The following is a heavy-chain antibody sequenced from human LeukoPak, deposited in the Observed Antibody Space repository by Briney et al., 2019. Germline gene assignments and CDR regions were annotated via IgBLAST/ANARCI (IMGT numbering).Heavy chain of an antibody. J-gene: IGHJ4*02. V-gene: IGHV3-23*01. CDR3: ARGYYSGSGRYYFDF. CDR1: GFTFSSYA. Sequence: PGGSQRLSCAAAGFTFSSYAMNWVRQAPGKGLEWISVIGGSGSTTNYADSVKGRFTISRDNSKNTLFLQMSSLRVDDTAVYYCARGYYSGSGRYYFDFWGQGTLVTVSS. CDR2: IGGSGSTT. D-gene: IGHD3-10*01.